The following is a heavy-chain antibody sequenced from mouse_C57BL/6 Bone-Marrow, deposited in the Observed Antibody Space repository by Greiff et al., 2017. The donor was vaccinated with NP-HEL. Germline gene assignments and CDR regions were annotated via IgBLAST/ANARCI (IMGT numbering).Heavy chain of an antibody. CDR1: GFTFSDYG. V-gene: IGHV5-17*01. Sequence: EVKLVESGGGLVKPGGSLKLSCAASGFTFSDYGMHWVRQAPEKGLEWVAYISSGSSTIYYADTVKGRFTISRDNAKNTLLLQMTSLRSEDTAMYYCARPAYYSEYFDVWGTGTTVTVSS. CDR3: ARPAYYSEYFDV. D-gene: IGHD2-12*01. CDR2: ISSGSSTI. J-gene: IGHJ1*03.